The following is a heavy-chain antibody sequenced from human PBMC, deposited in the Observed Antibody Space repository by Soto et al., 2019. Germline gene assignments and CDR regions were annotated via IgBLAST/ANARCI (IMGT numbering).Heavy chain of an antibody. D-gene: IGHD2-21*02. CDR3: ARAWVVVTAPDY. CDR1: GYTFTSYA. J-gene: IGHJ4*02. CDR2: INAGNGNT. V-gene: IGHV1-3*01. Sequence: ASVKVSCKASGYTFTSYAMHWVRQAPGQRLEWMGWINAGNGNTKYSQKFQGRVTITMDTSASTAYMELSSLRSEDTAVYYCARAWVVVTAPDYWGQGTLVTVSS.